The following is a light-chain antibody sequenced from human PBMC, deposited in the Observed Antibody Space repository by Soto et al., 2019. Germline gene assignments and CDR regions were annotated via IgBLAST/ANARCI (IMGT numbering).Light chain of an antibody. CDR3: SSYTTSSTLV. CDR1: SSDVGGYNY. CDR2: EVS. J-gene: IGLJ2*01. V-gene: IGLV2-14*01. Sequence: QSALTQPASVSGSPGQSITISCTGTSSDVGGYNYVSWYQQHPGKAPKLMIYEVSNRPSGVSNRFSGSKSGKTASLAISGLQADYEADYYCSSYTTSSTLVFGGGTNLTVL.